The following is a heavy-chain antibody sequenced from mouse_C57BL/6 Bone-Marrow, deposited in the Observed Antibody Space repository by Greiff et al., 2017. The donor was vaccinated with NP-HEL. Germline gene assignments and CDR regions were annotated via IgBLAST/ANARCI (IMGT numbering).Heavy chain of an antibody. V-gene: IGHV5-12*01. CDR3: ARRWLPHYYAMDY. J-gene: IGHJ4*01. CDR1: GFTFSDYY. CDR2: ISNGGGST. D-gene: IGHD2-2*01. Sequence: EVQVVESGGGLVQPGGSLKLSCAASGFTFSDYYMYWVRQTPEKRLEWVAYISNGGGSTYYPDTVKGRFTISRDNAKNTLYLQMSRLKSEDTAMYYCARRWLPHYYAMDYWGQGTSVTVSS.